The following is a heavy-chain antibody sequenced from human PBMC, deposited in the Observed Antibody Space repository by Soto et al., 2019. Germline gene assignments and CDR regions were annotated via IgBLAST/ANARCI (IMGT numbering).Heavy chain of an antibody. Sequence: EVQLLESGGGLVQPGGSLRLSCAASGFTFSSYAMSWVRQAPGKGLEWVSAISGSGGSTYYADSVKGRFTISRDNSKNTLYLQMNSLRAEDTAVYYCAKDRHDYGSGSSNLDYWGQGTLVTVSS. CDR1: GFTFSSYA. J-gene: IGHJ4*02. V-gene: IGHV3-23*01. CDR2: ISGSGGST. CDR3: AKDRHDYGSGSSNLDY. D-gene: IGHD3-10*01.